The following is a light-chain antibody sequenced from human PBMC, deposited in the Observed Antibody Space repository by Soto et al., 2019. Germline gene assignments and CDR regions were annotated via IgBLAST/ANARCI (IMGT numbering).Light chain of an antibody. Sequence: QAVVTQEPSLTVSPGGTVTLTCGSSTGAVTSGHSPSWFQQKPGQAPRTLICGTTNKRSWTPARFSGSLPGGKAALTLSGAQLEDEAEYYCFLSYTGTRRVFGGGTKVTVL. CDR3: FLSYTGTRRV. CDR1: TGAVTSGHS. V-gene: IGLV7-46*01. CDR2: GTT. J-gene: IGLJ3*02.